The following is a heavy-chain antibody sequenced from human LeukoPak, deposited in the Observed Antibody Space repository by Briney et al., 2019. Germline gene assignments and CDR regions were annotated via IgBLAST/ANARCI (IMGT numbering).Heavy chain of an antibody. CDR3: ARDTDDFQGLDI. V-gene: IGHV3-7*01. D-gene: IGHD3-3*01. J-gene: IGHJ3*02. CDR2: IKEDGSEK. Sequence: GGSLRLSCAASGFTFSRYWMNWVRQAPGKGLQWVANIKEDGSEKYYVDSVKGRFTISRDNAENSLYLQMNSLRAEDTAVYYCARDTDDFQGLDIWGQGTRVTVSS. CDR1: GFTFSRYW.